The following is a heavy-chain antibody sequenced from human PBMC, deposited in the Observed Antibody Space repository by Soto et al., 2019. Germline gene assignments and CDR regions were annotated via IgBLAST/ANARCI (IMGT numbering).Heavy chain of an antibody. J-gene: IGHJ4*02. CDR1: GYTFTSYD. V-gene: IGHV1-69*13. CDR2: IIPIFGTA. D-gene: IGHD6-13*01. CDR3: AKGGPLAAGCTDY. Sequence: ASVKVSCKASGYTFTSYDINWVRQAPGQGLEWMGGIIPIFGTANYAQKFQGRVTITPDESTSTAYMELRSLRSEDTAVYYCAKGGPLAAGCTDYWGQGTLVTVSS.